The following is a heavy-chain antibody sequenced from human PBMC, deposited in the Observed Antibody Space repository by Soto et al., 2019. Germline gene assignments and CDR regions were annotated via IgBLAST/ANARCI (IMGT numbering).Heavy chain of an antibody. D-gene: IGHD6-19*01. Sequence: SETLSLTCAVYGGSFSGYYWSWIRQPPGKGLEWIGEINHSGSTNYNPSLKSRVTISVDTSKNQFSLKLSSVTAADTAVYYCARVSLMGWTFDYWGQGTLVTVSS. J-gene: IGHJ4*02. CDR2: INHSGST. CDR1: GGSFSGYY. CDR3: ARVSLMGWTFDY. V-gene: IGHV4-34*01.